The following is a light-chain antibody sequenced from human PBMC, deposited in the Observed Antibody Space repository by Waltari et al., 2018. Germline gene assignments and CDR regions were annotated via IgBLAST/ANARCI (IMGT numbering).Light chain of an antibody. CDR3: QQRGT. CDR2: DAS. V-gene: IGKV3-11*01. Sequence: IVLTQSPATLSLSPGERATLSCRASQSVNSYLAWYQQKPGQAPRLLIYDASNRATGIPARFSGGGSGTDFTLTISSLEPEDFAVYFCQQRGTFGQGTKLEI. J-gene: IGKJ2*01. CDR1: QSVNSY.